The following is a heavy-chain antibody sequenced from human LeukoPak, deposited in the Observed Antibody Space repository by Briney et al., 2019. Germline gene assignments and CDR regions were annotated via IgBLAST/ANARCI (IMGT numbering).Heavy chain of an antibody. J-gene: IGHJ4*02. V-gene: IGHV3-23*01. CDR2: ISGDGLST. CDR3: SRFNSGW. CDR1: GLPFGSYA. Sequence: GGSLRLSCEVSGLPFGSYAMSWVRQGPGKGLEWVSAISGDGLSTFYADSVKGRFYISRDNPKNTLYLQMHTLRAEDSAVYYCSRFNSGWWGQGTLVTVSS. D-gene: IGHD6-19*01.